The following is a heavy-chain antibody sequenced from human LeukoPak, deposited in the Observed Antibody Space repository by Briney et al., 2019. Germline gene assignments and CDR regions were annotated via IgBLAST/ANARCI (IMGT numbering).Heavy chain of an antibody. D-gene: IGHD6-13*01. CDR2: ISAYNGNK. V-gene: IGHV1-18*04. CDR1: GYTFTSYG. Sequence: GASVKVSCKASGYTFTSYGISWVRQAPGQGLEWMGWISAYNGNKNYAQKLQGRVTMTTDTSTSTAYMELRRLRADDTAVYCCARDSGAAGTRPFDYWGQGTLVTVSS. J-gene: IGHJ4*02. CDR3: ARDSGAAGTRPFDY.